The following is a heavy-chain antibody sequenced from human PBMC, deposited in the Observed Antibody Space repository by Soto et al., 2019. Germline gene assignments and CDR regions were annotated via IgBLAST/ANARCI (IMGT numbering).Heavy chain of an antibody. CDR2: IDPSDSYT. J-gene: IGHJ6*02. CDR3: ARHNYYDSSGYYQYYGMDV. V-gene: IGHV5-10-1*01. D-gene: IGHD3-22*01. CDR1: GYSFTSYW. Sequence: GESLKISCKGSGYSFTSYWISWVRQMPGKGLEWMGRIDPSDSYTNYSPSFQGHVTISADKSISTAYLQWSSLKASDTAMYYCARHNYYDSSGYYQYYGMDVWRQGTTVTVSS.